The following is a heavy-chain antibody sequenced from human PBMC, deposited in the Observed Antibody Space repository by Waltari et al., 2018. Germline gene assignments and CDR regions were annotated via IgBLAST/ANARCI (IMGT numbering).Heavy chain of an antibody. CDR2: IYTSGST. CDR1: GGSIISYY. D-gene: IGHD3-3*01. V-gene: IGHV4-4*07. Sequence: QVQLQESGPGLVKPSETLSLTCTVSGGSIISYYWSWIRQPAGKGLEWIGRIYTSGSTNYNPSLKSRVTMSVDTSKNQFSLKLSSVTAADTAVYYCARGRSITIFGVVIIDYWGQGTLVTVSS. CDR3: ARGRSITIFGVVIIDY. J-gene: IGHJ4*02.